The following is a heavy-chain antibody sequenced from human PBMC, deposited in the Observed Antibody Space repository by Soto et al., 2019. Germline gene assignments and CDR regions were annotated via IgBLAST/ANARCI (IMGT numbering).Heavy chain of an antibody. CDR2: IIPILGIA. CDR1: GGTFSSYT. D-gene: IGHD3-10*01. J-gene: IGHJ5*02. V-gene: IGHV1-69*04. Sequence: ASVKVSCKASGGTFSSYTISWVRQAPGQGLEWMGRIIPILGIANYAQKFQGRVTITADKSTSTAYMELSSLRSEDTAVYYCARDRYPGSHITMVRGVQSRREYNWFDPWGQGTLVTVSS. CDR3: ARDRYPGSHITMVRGVQSRREYNWFDP.